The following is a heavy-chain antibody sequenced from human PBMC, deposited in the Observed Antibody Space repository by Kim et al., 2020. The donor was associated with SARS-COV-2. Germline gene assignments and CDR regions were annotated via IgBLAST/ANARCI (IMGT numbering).Heavy chain of an antibody. CDR3: ARDPGPYDILPGYSTDNHDADGRDV. D-gene: IGHD3-9*01. CDR2: ISAYNGNT. CDR1: GYTFTSYG. V-gene: IGHV1-18*04. J-gene: IGHJ6*02. Sequence: ASVKVSCKASGYTFTSYGISWVRQAPGQGLEWMGWISAYNGNTNYAQKLQGRVTMTTDTSTSTAYMELRSLRSDDTAVYYGARDPGPYDILPGYSTDNHDADGRDVWGQGTT.